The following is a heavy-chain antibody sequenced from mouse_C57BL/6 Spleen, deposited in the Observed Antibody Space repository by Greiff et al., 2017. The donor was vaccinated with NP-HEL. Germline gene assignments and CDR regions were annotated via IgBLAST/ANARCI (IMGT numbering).Heavy chain of an antibody. CDR2: ISSGGDYI. D-gene: IGHD1-1*01. V-gene: IGHV5-9-1*02. CDR3: TRVSYYYGSSPAWFAY. CDR1: GFTFSSYA. Sequence: DVHLVESGEGLVKPGGSLKLSCAASGFTFSSYAMSWVRQTPEKRLEWVAYISSGGDYIYYADTVKGRFTISRDNARNTLYLQMSSLKSEDTAMEYCTRVSYYYGSSPAWFAYWGQGTLVTVSA. J-gene: IGHJ3*01.